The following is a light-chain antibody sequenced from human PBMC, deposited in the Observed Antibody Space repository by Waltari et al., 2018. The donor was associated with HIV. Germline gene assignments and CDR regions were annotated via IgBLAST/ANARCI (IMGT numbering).Light chain of an antibody. CDR2: GAS. CDR3: QQFHNWPHT. CDR1: QSLSSY. J-gene: IGKJ4*01. Sequence: EIFLTQSPPTLSVSPGETATLSCRASQSLSSYLAWYQQKPGQAPRLLIYGASTRATGTPVRFSGGGSETEFSLTISSLRSEDYAVYYCQQFHNWPHTFGGGTKVEIK. V-gene: IGKV3-15*01.